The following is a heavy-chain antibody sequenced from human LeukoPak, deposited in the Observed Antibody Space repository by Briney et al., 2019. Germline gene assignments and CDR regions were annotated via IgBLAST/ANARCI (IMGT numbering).Heavy chain of an antibody. CDR3: ARADFWSGYYRFDP. CDR2: ISSGSSYI. CDR1: GFTFSSYS. V-gene: IGHV3-21*01. J-gene: IGHJ5*02. Sequence: GGSLRLSCAASGFTFSSYSMNWVRQAPGKWLEWVSSISSGSSYIYYADSAKGRFTISRDNAKNSLYLQMNSLRAEDTAVYYCARADFWSGYYRFDPWGQGTLVTVSS. D-gene: IGHD3-3*01.